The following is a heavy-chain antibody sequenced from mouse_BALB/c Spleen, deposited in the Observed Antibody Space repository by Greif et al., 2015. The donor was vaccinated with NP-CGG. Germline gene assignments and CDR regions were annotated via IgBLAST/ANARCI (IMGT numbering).Heavy chain of an antibody. CDR2: IRNKANGYTT. Sequence: EVKLMEFGGGLVQPGGSLRLSCATSGFTFTDYYMSWVRQPPGKALEWLGFIRNKANGYTTEYSASVKGRFTISRDNSQSILYLQMNTLRAEDSATYYCARGASPNWDYYAMDYWGQGTSVTVSS. CDR1: GFTFTDYY. D-gene: IGHD4-1*01. CDR3: ARGASPNWDYYAMDY. J-gene: IGHJ4*01. V-gene: IGHV7-3*02.